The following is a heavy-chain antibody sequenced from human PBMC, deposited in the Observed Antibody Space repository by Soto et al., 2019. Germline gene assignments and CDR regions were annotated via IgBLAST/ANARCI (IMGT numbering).Heavy chain of an antibody. J-gene: IGHJ4*02. Sequence: RLWCAAAGVRSGDSGVRWLRIAPGKGLEWISYISYVTSRTYYADSVKGRFTISRDNAKSSLYLQMNSLRVEDTAVYYCARDQGNYDCSGDSDYWGLGSQVTVTS. CDR2: ISYVTSRT. V-gene: IGHV3-11*06. CDR1: GVRSGDSG. CDR3: ARDQGNYDCSGDSDY. D-gene: IGHD3-22*01.